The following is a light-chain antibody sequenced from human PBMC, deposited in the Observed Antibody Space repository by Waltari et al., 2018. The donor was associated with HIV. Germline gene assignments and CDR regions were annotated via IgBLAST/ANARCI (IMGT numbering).Light chain of an antibody. V-gene: IGLV2-23*02. CDR1: SSDVGGYNY. CDR2: DVS. J-gene: IGLJ2*01. Sequence: QSALTQPASVSGSPGQSITISCTGSSSDVGGYNYVSWYQQHPGKAPKLMIYDVSKRPSGVSKRFSGSKAGNTASLTSSGLQAEDEADYYCCSYAGSSTVVFGGGTKLTVL. CDR3: CSYAGSSTVV.